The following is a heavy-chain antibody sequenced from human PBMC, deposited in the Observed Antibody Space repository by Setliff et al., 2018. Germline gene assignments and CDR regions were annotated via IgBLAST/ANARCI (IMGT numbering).Heavy chain of an antibody. CDR3: ARSPAVLEIVYLDP. D-gene: IGHD2-15*01. Sequence: GASVKVSCKASGDSFSNYAISWVRQAPGQGLEWMGGIIPMFGTPAYTQKFQDRVTITTDESTSTAYMELNSLTSEDTAVYYCARSPAVLEIVYLDPWGQGTLVTVSS. CDR2: IIPMFGTP. J-gene: IGHJ5*02. V-gene: IGHV1-69*05. CDR1: GDSFSNYA.